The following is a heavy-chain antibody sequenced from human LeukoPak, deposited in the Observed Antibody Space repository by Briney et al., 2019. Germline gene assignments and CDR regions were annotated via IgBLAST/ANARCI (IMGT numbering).Heavy chain of an antibody. CDR1: GFTFSSYE. Sequence: GGSLRLSCAASGFTFSSYEMSWVRQAPGKGLEWVSYISSSGSTIYYADSVKGRFTISRDNAKNSLYLQMNSLRAEDTAVYYCARDHRSQYSSSWYGGIYFDYWGQGTLVTVSS. J-gene: IGHJ4*02. CDR2: ISSSGSTI. CDR3: ARDHRSQYSSSWYGGIYFDY. V-gene: IGHV3-48*03. D-gene: IGHD6-13*01.